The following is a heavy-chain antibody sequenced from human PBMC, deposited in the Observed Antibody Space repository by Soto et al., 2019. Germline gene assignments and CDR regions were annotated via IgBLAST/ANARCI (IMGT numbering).Heavy chain of an antibody. CDR3: AREERWTDRHLDL. V-gene: IGHV1-18*01. J-gene: IGHJ5*02. D-gene: IGHD4-17*01. Sequence: GASVKVSCKTSGYIFTTYGISWVRQAPGQGLEWMGWINGYNAKTDYGQKFQDRVTMTIDTSTSIAYMELRGLRSDDTAVYYCAREERWTDRHLDLWGQGTLVTVSS. CDR2: INGYNAKT. CDR1: GYIFTTYG.